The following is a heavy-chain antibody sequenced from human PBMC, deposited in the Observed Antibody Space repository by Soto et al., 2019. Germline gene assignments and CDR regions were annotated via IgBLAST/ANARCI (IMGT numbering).Heavy chain of an antibody. CDR1: GGTFSKYT. D-gene: IGHD3-22*01. V-gene: IGHV1-69*13. Sequence: SVKVSCKASGGTFSKYTIDWVRQAPGEGLEWMGGIIPLFGTANYAQKFQGRVTITADEVTSTAYMELRSLRSEDTALYYCARQFDYDTSGYYYAYWGQGTLVTVS. CDR2: IIPLFGTA. CDR3: ARQFDYDTSGYYYAY. J-gene: IGHJ4*02.